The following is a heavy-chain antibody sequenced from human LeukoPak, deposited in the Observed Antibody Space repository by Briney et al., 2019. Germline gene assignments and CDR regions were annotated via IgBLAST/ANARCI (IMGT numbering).Heavy chain of an antibody. D-gene: IGHD1-14*01. CDR3: AGPNPGSLFDY. CDR2: IYPADSDT. Sequence: GQSLKFSSQGSGYSFTNYWLSWWRQMPGKGLEWMGIIYPADSDTKYSPSFQGHVTISADKSISTAYIEWSSMKASDTAMYYCAGPNPGSLFDYWGQGTLVTVSS. V-gene: IGHV5-51*01. CDR1: GYSFTNYW. J-gene: IGHJ4*02.